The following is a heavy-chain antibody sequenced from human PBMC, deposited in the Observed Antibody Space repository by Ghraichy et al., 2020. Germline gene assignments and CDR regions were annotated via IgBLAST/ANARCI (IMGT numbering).Heavy chain of an antibody. CDR3: ARGVYYYGSGSYYARTNWFDP. Sequence: SETLSLTCAVYGGSFSGYYWSWIRQPPGKGLEWIGEINHSGSTNYNPSLKSRVTISVDTSKNQFSLKLSSVTAADTAVYYCARGVYYYGSGSYYARTNWFDPWGQGTLVTVSS. V-gene: IGHV4-34*01. J-gene: IGHJ5*02. CDR1: GGSFSGYY. CDR2: INHSGST. D-gene: IGHD3-10*01.